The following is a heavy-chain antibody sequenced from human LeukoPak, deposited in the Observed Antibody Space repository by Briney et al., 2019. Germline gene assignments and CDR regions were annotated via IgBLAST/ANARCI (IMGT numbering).Heavy chain of an antibody. V-gene: IGHV4-59*08. Sequence: SETLSLTCTVSGGSISGYYWSWIRQPPGKGLEWIGYIHYTGSTNYNPSLKSRVTISVDTSKNHFSLKLNSVTAADTAVYYCARCIAVADSYYMDVWGKGTTVTVSS. J-gene: IGHJ6*03. D-gene: IGHD6-19*01. CDR3: ARCIAVADSYYMDV. CDR1: GGSISGYY. CDR2: IHYTGST.